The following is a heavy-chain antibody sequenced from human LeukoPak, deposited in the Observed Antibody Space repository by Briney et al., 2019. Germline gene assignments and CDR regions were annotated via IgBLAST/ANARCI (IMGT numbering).Heavy chain of an antibody. Sequence: SETLSLTCTVSGGSISSYYWSWVRQPAGKGLEWIGRIYTSGSTNYNPSLKSRVTMSVDTSKNQFSLKLSSVTAADTAVYYCARVLLANTGRFDAFDIWGQGTMVTVSS. CDR1: GGSISSYY. J-gene: IGHJ3*02. V-gene: IGHV4-4*07. CDR2: IYTSGST. CDR3: ARVLLANTGRFDAFDI. D-gene: IGHD4-17*01.